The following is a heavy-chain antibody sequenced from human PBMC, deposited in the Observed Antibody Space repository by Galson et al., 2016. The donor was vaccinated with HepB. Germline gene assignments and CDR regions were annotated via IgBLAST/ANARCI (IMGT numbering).Heavy chain of an antibody. V-gene: IGHV5-51*01. D-gene: IGHD2/OR15-2a*01. J-gene: IGHJ4*02. CDR2: IYPGDSDT. CDR1: GYSFTTYW. CDR3: ARRKNYFFDY. Sequence: QSGAEVTKPGESLKISCKASGYSFTTYWIGWVRQVPGKGLEWVGIIYPGDSDTRYSQSFQGQVTISADRSISTAYLQWIRLKASDTAMYYCARRKNYFFDYWGQGTLVIVAS.